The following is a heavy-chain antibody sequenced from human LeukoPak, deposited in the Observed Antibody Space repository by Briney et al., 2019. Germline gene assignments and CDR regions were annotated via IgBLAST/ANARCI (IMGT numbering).Heavy chain of an antibody. D-gene: IGHD6-13*01. CDR1: GYSISSGYY. CDR3: ARLGSIAAAAENY. CDR2: IYHSGST. Sequence: SSETLSLTCTVSGYSISSGYYWGWIRQPPGKGLEWIGSIYHSGSTYYNPSLKSRVTISVDTSKNQFSLKLSSVTAADTAVYYCARLGSIAAAAENYWGQGTLVTVSS. V-gene: IGHV4-38-2*02. J-gene: IGHJ4*02.